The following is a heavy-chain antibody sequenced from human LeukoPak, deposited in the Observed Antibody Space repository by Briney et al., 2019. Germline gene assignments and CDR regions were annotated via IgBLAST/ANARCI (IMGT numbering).Heavy chain of an antibody. V-gene: IGHV1-69*13. D-gene: IGHD3-22*01. CDR2: IIPIFGTA. Sequence: SVKVSCKAPGGTFSSYAISWVRQAPGQGLEWMGGIIPIFGTANYAQKFQGRVTITADESTSTAYMELSSLRSEDTAVYYCARDHRPYYYDSSGYYGVDYWGQGTLVTVSS. J-gene: IGHJ4*02. CDR1: GGTFSSYA. CDR3: ARDHRPYYYDSSGYYGVDY.